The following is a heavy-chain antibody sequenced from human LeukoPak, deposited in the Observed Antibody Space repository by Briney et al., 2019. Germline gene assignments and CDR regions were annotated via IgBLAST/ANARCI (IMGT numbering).Heavy chain of an antibody. V-gene: IGHV3-11*06. CDR1: GFTFSDYY. D-gene: IGHD3-10*01. CDR3: ARAPESPVLLWFGEPHQFDS. CDR2: ISSSSSYT. Sequence: GGSLRLSCAASGFTFSDYYMSWIRQAPGKGLEWVSYISSSSSYTNYADSVKGRFTISRDNAKNSLYLQMNGLRAEDTAVYYCARAPESPVLLWFGEPHQFDSWGQGTLVTVSS. J-gene: IGHJ4*02.